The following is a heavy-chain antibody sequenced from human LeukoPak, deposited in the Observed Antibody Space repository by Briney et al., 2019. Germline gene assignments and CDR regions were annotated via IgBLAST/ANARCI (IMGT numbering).Heavy chain of an antibody. CDR2: IYHTGSA. V-gene: IGHV4-4*02. CDR3: ARMRHFYDSSGYLGGDYYYYGLDV. Sequence: SGTLSLTCAVSGVSIRSSNWWSWVRQPPGKGLEWIAQIYHTGSANYNSSLRSRVTISVDKSKNQFSLTLNSVTAADTAVYYCARMRHFYDSSGYLGGDYYYYGLDVWGQGTTVTVSS. J-gene: IGHJ6*02. D-gene: IGHD3-22*01. CDR1: GVSIRSSNW.